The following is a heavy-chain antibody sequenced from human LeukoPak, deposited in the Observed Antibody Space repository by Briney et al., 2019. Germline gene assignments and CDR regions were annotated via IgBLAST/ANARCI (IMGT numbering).Heavy chain of an antibody. CDR2: ISSSSSFK. J-gene: IGHJ2*01. V-gene: IGHV3-21*06. CDR3: ARDLGSGDYLRKYFDL. CDR1: GFTLSSYS. Sequence: GGSLRLSCAASGFTLSSYSMNWVRQAPGKRLEWVSSISSSSSFKQYADSAKGRFTISRDNAKNSLYLQMSGLRGEDTAVYYCARDLGSGDYLRKYFDLWGRGTLVAVSS. D-gene: IGHD4-17*01.